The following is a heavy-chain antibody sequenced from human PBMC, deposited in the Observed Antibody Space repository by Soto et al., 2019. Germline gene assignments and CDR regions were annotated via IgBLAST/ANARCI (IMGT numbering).Heavy chain of an antibody. CDR2: IVPIYRTA. J-gene: IGHJ5*02. CDR3: ARDPRVTYYYDSSGSNNWFDP. CDR1: GGTFSSYR. D-gene: IGHD3-22*01. V-gene: IGHV1-69*13. Sequence: SVKVSCKASGGTFSSYRINWVRQAPGQGLEWVGGIVPIYRTADYAQKFQGRVTITADESARTSYMELRSLKSQDTAVYYCARDPRVTYYYDSSGSNNWFDPWGQGTLVTVS.